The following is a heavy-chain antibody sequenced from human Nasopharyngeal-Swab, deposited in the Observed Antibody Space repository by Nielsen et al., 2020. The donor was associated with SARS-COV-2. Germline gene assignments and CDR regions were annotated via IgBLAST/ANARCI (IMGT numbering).Heavy chain of an antibody. CDR3: ARERRPMSTIDY. Sequence: SETLSLTVTVPGGSISSGGYYWSWIRQQPGKGLEWIGYIYYSGSTYYNPSLKSRVTISVDTSKNQFSLKLISVTAADTAVYYCARERRPMSTIDYWGQGTLVTVSS. V-gene: IGHV4-31*02. D-gene: IGHD3-16*01. J-gene: IGHJ4*02. CDR1: GGSISSGGYY. CDR2: IYYSGST.